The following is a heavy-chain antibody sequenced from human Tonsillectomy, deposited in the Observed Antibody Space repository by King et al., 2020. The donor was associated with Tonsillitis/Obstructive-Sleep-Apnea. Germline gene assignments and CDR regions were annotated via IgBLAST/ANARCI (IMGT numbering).Heavy chain of an antibody. J-gene: IGHJ5*02. CDR2: IHHSGNI. V-gene: IGHV4-61*01. Sequence: PLQESGPGLVKPSETLSLTCTVSGDSVSSGSYYWTWIRQPPGKGLEWIGYIHHSGNINYNASLKSRVTISLDRSKNQFSLSLSSMTAADSAVYYCARDEPLGAFDPWGQGILVTVSS. CDR1: GDSVSSGSYY. CDR3: ARDEPLGAFDP.